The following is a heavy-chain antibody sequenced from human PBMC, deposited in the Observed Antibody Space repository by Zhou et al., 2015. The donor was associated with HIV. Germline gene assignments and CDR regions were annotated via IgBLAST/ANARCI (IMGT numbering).Heavy chain of an antibody. CDR2: IIPIFGTA. Sequence: QVQLVQSGAEVKKPGSSVKVSCKASGGTFSSYAISWVRQAPGQGLEWMGGIIPIFGTANYAQKFQGRVTITADESTSTAYMELSSLRSEDTAVYYCASGDGTLRFRGYYYYYMDVWGKGTTVTVSS. V-gene: IGHV1-69*01. CDR1: GGTFSSYA. CDR3: ASGDGTLRFRGYYYYYMDV. D-gene: IGHD3-3*01. J-gene: IGHJ6*03.